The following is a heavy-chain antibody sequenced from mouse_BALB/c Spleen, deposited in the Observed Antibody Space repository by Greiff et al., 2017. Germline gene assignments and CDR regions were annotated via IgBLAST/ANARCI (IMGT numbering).Heavy chain of an antibody. CDR1: GYTFTSYW. CDR2: IYPGSGST. J-gene: IGHJ3*01. Sequence: LQQPGSELVRPGASVKLSCKASGYTFTSYWMHWVKQRHGQGLEWIGNIYPGSGSTNYDEKFKSKGTLTVDTSSSTAYMHLSSLTSEDSAVYYCTAGSWFAYWGQGTLVTVSA. CDR3: TAGSWFAY. V-gene: IGHV1S22*01.